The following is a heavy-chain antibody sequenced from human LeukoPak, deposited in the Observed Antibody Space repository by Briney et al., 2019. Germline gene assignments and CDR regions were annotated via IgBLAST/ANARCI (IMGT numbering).Heavy chain of an antibody. V-gene: IGHV4-31*03. CDR1: GGSISSGGYY. CDR2: IYYSGST. Sequence: SETLSLTCTVSGGSISSGGYYWSWIRQHPGKGLEWIGYIYYSGSTYYNPSLKSRVTMSVDTSKNQFSLKLSSVTAADTAVYYCARLVVIEAFDIWGQGTMVTVSS. J-gene: IGHJ3*02. D-gene: IGHD3-22*01. CDR3: ARLVVIEAFDI.